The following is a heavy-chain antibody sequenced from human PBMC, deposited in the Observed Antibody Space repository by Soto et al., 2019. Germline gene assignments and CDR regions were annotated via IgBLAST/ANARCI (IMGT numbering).Heavy chain of an antibody. D-gene: IGHD2-21*02. Sequence: SETLSLTCAVYGGSFSGYYWSWIRQPPGKGLEWIGEINHSGSTNYNPSLKSRVTISVDTSKNQFSLKLSSVTAADTAVYYCARALVVVTAINWFDPWGQGTLVTAPQ. CDR1: GGSFSGYY. V-gene: IGHV4-34*01. CDR3: ARALVVVTAINWFDP. J-gene: IGHJ5*02. CDR2: INHSGST.